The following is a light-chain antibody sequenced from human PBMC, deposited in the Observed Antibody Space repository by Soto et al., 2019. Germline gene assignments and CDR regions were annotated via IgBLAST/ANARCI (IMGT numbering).Light chain of an antibody. CDR3: SSYRGGDKLV. V-gene: IGLV2-11*01. Sequence: QSALTQPRSVSGSPGQSVTISCTGTSSDVGGYNYVSWYQQQPGKAPKLMISEVSKRPSGVPDRFSGSKSGNTASLTVSGLQAEDEADYYCSSYRGGDKLVFGGGTKLTVL. CDR2: EVS. J-gene: IGLJ2*01. CDR1: SSDVGGYNY.